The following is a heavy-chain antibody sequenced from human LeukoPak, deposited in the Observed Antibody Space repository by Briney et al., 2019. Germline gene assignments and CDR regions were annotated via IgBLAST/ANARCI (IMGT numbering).Heavy chain of an antibody. J-gene: IGHJ4*02. D-gene: IGHD3-10*01. Sequence: GSLRLSCAASEFTFSSHWMSWVRQAPGKGLEWVANIKEDGSEKYSVDSVKGRFTISRDNAKNSLYLQMNSLRVEDAAVYYCARVTILSGVTALDYWGQGTLVTVSS. CDR1: EFTFSSHW. CDR2: IKEDGSEK. CDR3: ARVTILSGVTALDY. V-gene: IGHV3-7*01.